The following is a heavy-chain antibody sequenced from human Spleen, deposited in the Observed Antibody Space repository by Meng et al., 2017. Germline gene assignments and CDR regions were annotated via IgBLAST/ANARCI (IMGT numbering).Heavy chain of an antibody. Sequence: SETLSLTCAVYGGSFSGYYWSWIRQPPGKGLEWIGEINRSGSTNYNPSLKSRVTLSVDTSKNQFSLKLSSVTAADTAVYYCARGSKEQLAGGHRAFDIWGQGTMVTVSS. J-gene: IGHJ3*02. V-gene: IGHV4-34*01. CDR1: GGSFSGYY. CDR2: INRSGST. D-gene: IGHD6-13*01. CDR3: ARGSKEQLAGGHRAFDI.